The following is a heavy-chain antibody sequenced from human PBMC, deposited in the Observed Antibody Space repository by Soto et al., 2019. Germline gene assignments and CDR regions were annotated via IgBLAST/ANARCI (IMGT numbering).Heavy chain of an antibody. CDR2: IWYDGSNK. CDR1: GFTFSSYG. J-gene: IGHJ3*02. D-gene: IGHD3-10*01. CDR3: ARAYYYGSGSYRGAFDI. V-gene: IGHV3-33*01. Sequence: QVQLVESGGGVVQPGRSLRLSCAASGFTFSSYGMHWVRQAPGKGLEWVAVIWYDGSNKYYADSVKGRFTISRDNSKNTLYLQMNSLRAEDTAVYYCARAYYYGSGSYRGAFDIWGQGTMVTVSS.